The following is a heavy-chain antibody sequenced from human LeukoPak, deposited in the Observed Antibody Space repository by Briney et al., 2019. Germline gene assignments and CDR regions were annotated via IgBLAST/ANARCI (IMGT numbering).Heavy chain of an antibody. CDR1: GYTFASYD. CDR3: ARGRLNSNYGGY. D-gene: IGHD4-11*01. CDR2: MNPNSGNT. Sequence: GASVKVSCKVSGYTFASYDINWVRQATGQGLEWMGWMNPNSGNTGYAQKFQGRVTMTRNTSISTAYMELSSLRSEDTAVYYCARGRLNSNYGGYWGQGTLVTVSS. J-gene: IGHJ4*02. V-gene: IGHV1-8*01.